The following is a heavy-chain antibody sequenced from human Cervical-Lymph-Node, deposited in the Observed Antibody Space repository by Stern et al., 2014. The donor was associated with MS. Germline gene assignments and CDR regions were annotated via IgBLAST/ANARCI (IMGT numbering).Heavy chain of an antibody. CDR2: ISPSDSET. CDR3: ARQRYYDTSGYLDL. J-gene: IGHJ5*02. CDR1: GYTFTFYW. Sequence: VQLQESGAEVKQPGESLKISCKVSGYTFTFYWIVWVRQMPGKGLEWMGIISPSDSETSYSPSLQGQVTISVARPIHTASLQWSSLRASDPAIYYCARQRYYDTSGYLDLWGQGTLVTVSS. V-gene: IGHV5-51*01. D-gene: IGHD3-9*01.